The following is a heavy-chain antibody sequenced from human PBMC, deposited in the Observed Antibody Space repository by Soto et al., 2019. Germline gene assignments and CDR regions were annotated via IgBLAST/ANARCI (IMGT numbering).Heavy chain of an antibody. V-gene: IGHV3-23*01. CDR3: AKCVSYDFWSGYGMDV. Sequence: GGSLRLSCAASGFTFSSYGMSWVRQAPGKGLEWVSAISGSGGSIYYADSVKGRFTISRDNSKNTLYLQMNSLRAEDTAVYYCAKCVSYDFWSGYGMDVWGQGTTVTVSS. D-gene: IGHD3-3*01. CDR2: ISGSGGSI. CDR1: GFTFSSYG. J-gene: IGHJ6*02.